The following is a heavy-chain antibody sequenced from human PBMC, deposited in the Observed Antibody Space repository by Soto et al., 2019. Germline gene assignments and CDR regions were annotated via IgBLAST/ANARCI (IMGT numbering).Heavy chain of an antibody. V-gene: IGHV4-59*08. Sequence: SESLSLTCTVSGGSISSYDWSWIRQPPGKGLEWIGYIYYSGSTNYNPSLKSRVTISVDTSKNQFSLKLRTVTAADTAVYYCARRMGRTVMSYFDNWGPGALVTVSS. CDR1: GGSISSYD. J-gene: IGHJ4*02. D-gene: IGHD2-8*01. CDR3: ARRMGRTVMSYFDN. CDR2: IYYSGST.